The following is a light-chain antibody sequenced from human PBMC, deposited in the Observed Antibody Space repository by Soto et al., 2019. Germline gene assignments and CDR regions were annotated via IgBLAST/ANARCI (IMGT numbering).Light chain of an antibody. CDR2: GAS. Sequence: DFQMTQSPPSLSASVGDRVTITCRASQGISTYLAWYQQKPGKVPKLLISGASTLQSEVTSRFSGTGSGTDFTLTISNLQPEDVATYYCQKHNGAPFTFGPGTKVDIK. V-gene: IGKV1-27*01. J-gene: IGKJ3*01. CDR1: QGISTY. CDR3: QKHNGAPFT.